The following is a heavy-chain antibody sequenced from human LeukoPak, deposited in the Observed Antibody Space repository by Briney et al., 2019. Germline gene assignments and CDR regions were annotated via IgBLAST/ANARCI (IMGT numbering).Heavy chain of an antibody. CDR1: GGSISSYY. CDR3: ARVLVNSSGPYFDY. Sequence: SETLSLTCTVSGGSISSYYWSWIRQPPGKGLEWIGYIYYSGSTNYNPSLKSRVTIPVDTSKNQFSLKLSSVTAADTAVYYCARVLVNSSGPYFDYWGQGTLVTVSS. CDR2: IYYSGST. V-gene: IGHV4-59*01. J-gene: IGHJ4*02. D-gene: IGHD3-22*01.